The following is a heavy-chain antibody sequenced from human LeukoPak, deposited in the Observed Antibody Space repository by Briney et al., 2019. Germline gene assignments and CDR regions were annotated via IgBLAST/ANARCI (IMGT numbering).Heavy chain of an antibody. CDR2: ISGNGDIT. V-gene: IGHV3-23*01. CDR3: ARDHLDGSGYLDY. J-gene: IGHJ4*02. CDR1: GFTFSNYA. Sequence: GGSLRLSCAASGFTFSNYAMSWVRQAPGKGLEWVSAISGNGDITYYTDSVKGRFTISRDNSKNTLYLQMNSLRAEDTAVYYCARDHLDGSGYLDYWGQGTLVTVSS. D-gene: IGHD2-15*01.